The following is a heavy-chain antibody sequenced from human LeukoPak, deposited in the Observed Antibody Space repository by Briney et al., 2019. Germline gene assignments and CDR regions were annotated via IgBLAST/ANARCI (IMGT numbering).Heavy chain of an antibody. CDR2: IIPIFGTA. D-gene: IGHD6-13*01. Sequence: SVKVSCKASGGTFSSYAISWVRQAPGQGLEWMGGIIPIFGTANYAQKFQGRVTITADESTSTAYMELSSLRSEDTAVYYCARKLYSSSRYYYYYGMDVWAKGPRSPSP. J-gene: IGHJ6*02. CDR3: ARKLYSSSRYYYYYGMDV. CDR1: GGTFSSYA. V-gene: IGHV1-69*01.